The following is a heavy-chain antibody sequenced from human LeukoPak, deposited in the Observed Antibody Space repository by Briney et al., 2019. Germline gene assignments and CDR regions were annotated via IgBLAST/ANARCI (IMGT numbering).Heavy chain of an antibody. CDR3: ATRTGNYMDV. Sequence: PGGSLRLSCAASGFTFSSYDIHWVRQAPGKGLEWVALIRSDGRDKYYADSVKGRFTISRDNSKNTLYLQMNSLRAEDTAVYYCATRTGNYMDVWGKGTTVTVSS. D-gene: IGHD2/OR15-2a*01. CDR1: GFTFSSYD. CDR2: IRSDGRDK. V-gene: IGHV3-30*02. J-gene: IGHJ6*03.